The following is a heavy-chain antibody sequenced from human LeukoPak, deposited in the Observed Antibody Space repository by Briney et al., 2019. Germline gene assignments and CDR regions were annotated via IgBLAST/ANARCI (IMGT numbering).Heavy chain of an antibody. CDR2: INHSGST. V-gene: IGHV4-34*01. Sequence: SETLSLTCAVYGGSFGGYYWSWIRQPPGKGLEWIGEINHSGSTNYNPSLKSRVTISVDTSKSQFSLKLSSVTAADTAVYYCARGLTVTGGQGTLVTVSS. J-gene: IGHJ4*02. D-gene: IGHD4-17*01. CDR3: ARGLTVT. CDR1: GGSFGGYY.